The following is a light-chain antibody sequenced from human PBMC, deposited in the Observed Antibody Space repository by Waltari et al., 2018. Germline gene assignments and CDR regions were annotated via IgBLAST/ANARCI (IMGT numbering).Light chain of an antibody. CDR3: SSYAGSNSFDVV. V-gene: IGLV2-8*01. J-gene: IGLJ2*01. CDR2: EVS. Sequence: QSALTQPPSASGSPGQSVTISCTGTSSAVGGYNYVSWYRQHPGKAPELMIFEVSKRPSGVPDRFSGSKSGNTASLTVSGLQAEDEADYYCSSYAGSNSFDVVFGGGTKLTVL. CDR1: SSAVGGYNY.